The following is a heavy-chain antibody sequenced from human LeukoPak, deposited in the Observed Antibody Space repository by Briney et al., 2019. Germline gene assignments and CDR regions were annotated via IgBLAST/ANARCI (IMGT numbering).Heavy chain of an antibody. Sequence: PSETLSLTCTVSGGSISSYYWSWIRQPPGKGLEWIGYIYYSGSTNYNPSLKSRVTISVDTSKNQFSLKLSSVTAADTAVYYCARYRALGWYYFDYWGQGTLVTVSS. D-gene: IGHD6-19*01. CDR1: GGSISSYY. CDR2: IYYSGST. J-gene: IGHJ4*02. V-gene: IGHV4-59*01. CDR3: ARYRALGWYYFDY.